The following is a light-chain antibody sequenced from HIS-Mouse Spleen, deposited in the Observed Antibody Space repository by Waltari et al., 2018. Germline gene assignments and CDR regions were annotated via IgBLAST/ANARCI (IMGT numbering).Light chain of an antibody. CDR2: EDS. Sequence: SYELTQPPSVSVSPGQTARITCSGDALPKKYAYWYQQKSGQAPVLVINEDSKRPSGIPGRLSGSGSGTMATLTISGAQVEDEADYYCYSTDSSGNHRVFGGGTKLTVL. CDR1: ALPKKY. CDR3: YSTDSSGNHRV. J-gene: IGLJ2*01. V-gene: IGLV3-10*01.